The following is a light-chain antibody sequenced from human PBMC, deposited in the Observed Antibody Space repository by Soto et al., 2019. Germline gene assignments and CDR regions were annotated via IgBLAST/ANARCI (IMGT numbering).Light chain of an antibody. CDR3: QQYNSYPWT. CDR2: DAS. V-gene: IGKV1-5*01. CDR1: QSISSW. J-gene: IGKJ1*01. Sequence: EIQMGESPSTLSAAVGDRVRITCRASQSISSWLAWYQQKPGKAPKLLIYDASSLESGVPSRFSGSGSGTEFTLTITSLQPDDFATYYCQQYNSYPWTFGQGTKVDIK.